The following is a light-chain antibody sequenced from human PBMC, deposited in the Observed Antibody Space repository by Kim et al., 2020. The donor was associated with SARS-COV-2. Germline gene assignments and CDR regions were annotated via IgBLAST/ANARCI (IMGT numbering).Light chain of an antibody. CDR3: AAWDDSLNGVV. CDR2: SNK. V-gene: IGLV1-44*01. J-gene: IGLJ2*01. Sequence: GQRVTTACSGSSANIGSNTVNWYQQRPGTAPKLLIYSNKQRPSGVPDRFSGSKSGTSASLAISGLQSEDEADYYCAAWDDSLNGVVFGGGTQLTVL. CDR1: SANIGSNT.